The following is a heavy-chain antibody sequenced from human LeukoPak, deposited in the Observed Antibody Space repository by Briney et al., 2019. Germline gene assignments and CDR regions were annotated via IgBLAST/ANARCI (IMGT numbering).Heavy chain of an antibody. Sequence: SQTLSLTCAVSGGSISSGGYSWSWIRQPPGKGLEWIGYIYHSGSTYYNPSLKSRVTISVDRSKNQFSLKLSSVTAADTAVYYCARGSYNRAYYFDYWGQGTLVTVSS. CDR2: IYHSGST. CDR1: GGSISSGGYS. J-gene: IGHJ4*02. D-gene: IGHD1-26*01. V-gene: IGHV4-30-2*01. CDR3: ARGSYNRAYYFDY.